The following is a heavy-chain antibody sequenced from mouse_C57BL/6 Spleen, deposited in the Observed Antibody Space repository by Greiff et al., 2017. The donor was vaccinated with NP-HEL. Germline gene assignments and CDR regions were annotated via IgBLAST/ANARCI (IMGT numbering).Heavy chain of an antibody. CDR2: IDPSDSEA. CDR3: ARQDYPDYYGSSYWYFDV. D-gene: IGHD1-1*01. Sequence: QVQLQQPGAELVRPGSSVKLSCKASGYTFTSYWMHWVKQRPIQGLEWIGNIDPSDSEAHYNQKFKDKATLTVDKSSSTAYMQLSSLTSEDSAVYYCARQDYPDYYGSSYWYFDVWGTGTTVTVSS. V-gene: IGHV1-52*01. CDR1: GYTFTSYW. J-gene: IGHJ1*03.